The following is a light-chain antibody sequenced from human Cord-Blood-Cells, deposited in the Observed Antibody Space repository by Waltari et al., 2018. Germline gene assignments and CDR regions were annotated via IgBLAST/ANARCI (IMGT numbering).Light chain of an antibody. Sequence: EIVLTQSPGTLSSSPGERATLSCRVSQSVSSSYLAWYQQKPGQAPRLLIYGASSRATGIPDRFSGSGSGTDFTLTISRLEPEDFAVYYCQQYGSSPLWTFGQGTKVEIK. CDR3: QQYGSSPLWT. CDR2: GAS. V-gene: IGKV3-20*01. CDR1: QSVSSSY. J-gene: IGKJ1*01.